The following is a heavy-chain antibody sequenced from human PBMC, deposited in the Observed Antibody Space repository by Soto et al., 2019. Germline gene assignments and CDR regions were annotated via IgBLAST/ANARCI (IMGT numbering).Heavy chain of an antibody. CDR3: ARTAAAGKYYYGMDV. Sequence: GESLKISCKGSGHSFTSYWIGWVRQMPGKGLEWMGIIYAGDSDTRYSPSFQGQVTISADKSISTAYLQWSSLKASDTAMYYCARTAAAGKYYYGMDVWGQGTTVTVSS. J-gene: IGHJ6*02. CDR2: IYAGDSDT. CDR1: GHSFTSYW. D-gene: IGHD6-13*01. V-gene: IGHV5-51*01.